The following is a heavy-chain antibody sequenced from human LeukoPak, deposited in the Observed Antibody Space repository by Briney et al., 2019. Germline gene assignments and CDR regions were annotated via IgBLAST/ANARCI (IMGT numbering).Heavy chain of an antibody. Sequence: GGSLRLSCAASGFTFSSYNMNWVRQAPGKGLEWVSYISTESKSVYYTDSVKGRFTISRDDAKNSLYLQMNSLRTEDTAVYYCAKVEGASKASVYWGQGALVTVSS. CDR2: ISTESKSV. J-gene: IGHJ4*02. V-gene: IGHV3-48*04. D-gene: IGHD1-1*01. CDR3: AKVEGASKASVY. CDR1: GFTFSSYN.